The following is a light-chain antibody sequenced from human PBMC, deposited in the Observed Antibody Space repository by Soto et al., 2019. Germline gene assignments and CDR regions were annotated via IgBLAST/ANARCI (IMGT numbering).Light chain of an antibody. Sequence: QSVLTQPASVSGSPGQSITISCTGTSSDVGGYNYVSWYQQHPGKAPKLMIYDVRNRASGASNRFSGSKSGNTASLTISGSQAEDAADYYCTSYTSSSTLYVFGTGTKVTVL. V-gene: IGLV2-14*01. J-gene: IGLJ1*01. CDR3: TSYTSSSTLYV. CDR2: DVR. CDR1: SSDVGGYNY.